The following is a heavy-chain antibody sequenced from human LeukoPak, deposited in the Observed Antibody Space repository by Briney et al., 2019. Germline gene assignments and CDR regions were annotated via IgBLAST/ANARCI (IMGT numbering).Heavy chain of an antibody. V-gene: IGHV4-39*01. CDR2: VYSSGSL. Sequence: SETLSLTCTVSGGSITIRNYYWAWIRQPPGRQLEWIGSVYSSGSLYYNPSLKSRVTISVDTSKNQFSLKLSSVTAADTAVYYCARRAGRSSGNLRVLDYWGQGTLVTVSS. J-gene: IGHJ4*02. CDR3: ARRAGRSSGNLRVLDY. D-gene: IGHD6-19*01. CDR1: GGSITIRNYY.